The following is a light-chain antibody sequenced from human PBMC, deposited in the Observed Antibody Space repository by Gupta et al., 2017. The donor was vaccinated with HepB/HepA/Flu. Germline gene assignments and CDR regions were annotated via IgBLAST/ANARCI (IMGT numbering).Light chain of an antibody. V-gene: IGKV1-5*03. J-gene: IGKJ4*01. CDR1: QSLNSR. Sequence: DIQMNQSPSTLSASVGDRVTITCRASQSLNSRLAWYQQKPGRAPKFLIYKASTLESGVPSRFSGSGSGTEFTLTISSLQPDDFATYYCQQYNNYPLTFGGGTKVEIK. CDR3: QQYNNYPLT. CDR2: KAS.